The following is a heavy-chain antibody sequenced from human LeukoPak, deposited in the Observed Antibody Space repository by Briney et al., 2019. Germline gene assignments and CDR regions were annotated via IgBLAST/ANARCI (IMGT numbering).Heavy chain of an antibody. V-gene: IGHV1-2*02. Sequence: GASVKVSCKAYGYTFTGYYMHWVRQAPGQGLEWMGWINPNSGGTNYAQKFQGRVTRTRDTSISTAYMELSRLRSDDTAVYYCARDPPKFYSGSYSGWFDPWGQGTLVTVSS. CDR3: ARDPPKFYSGSYSGWFDP. D-gene: IGHD1-26*01. J-gene: IGHJ5*02. CDR1: GYTFTGYY. CDR2: INPNSGGT.